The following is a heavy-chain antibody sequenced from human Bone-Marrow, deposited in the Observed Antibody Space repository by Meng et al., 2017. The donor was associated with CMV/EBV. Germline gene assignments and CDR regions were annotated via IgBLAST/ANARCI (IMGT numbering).Heavy chain of an antibody. D-gene: IGHD2-2*02. CDR3: ARDYCSSTSCYTGFDY. J-gene: IGHJ4*02. CDR1: GFTFTSYW. V-gene: IGHV3-74*01. CDR2: SNSDGTRT. Sequence: GESLKISCAASGFTFTSYWMHWVRQAPGKGLVWVSRSNSDGTRTTYADSVRGRLTISRDNAKNTLYLKMNSLRAEDTAVYYCARDYCSSTSCYTGFDYWGQGTLVTFAS.